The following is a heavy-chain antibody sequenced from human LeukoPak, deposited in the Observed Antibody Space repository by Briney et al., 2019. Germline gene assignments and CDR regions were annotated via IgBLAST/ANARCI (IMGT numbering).Heavy chain of an antibody. V-gene: IGHV1-69*04. D-gene: IGHD6-13*01. Sequence: GASVKVSCKASGGTFSSYAISRVRQAPGQGLEWMGRIIPIFGIANYAQKFQGRVTITADKSTSTAYMELSSLRSEDTAVYYCARGAAAAGYYYYYGMDVWGQGTTVTVSS. CDR3: ARGAAAAGYYYYYGMDV. J-gene: IGHJ6*02. CDR1: GGTFSSYA. CDR2: IIPIFGIA.